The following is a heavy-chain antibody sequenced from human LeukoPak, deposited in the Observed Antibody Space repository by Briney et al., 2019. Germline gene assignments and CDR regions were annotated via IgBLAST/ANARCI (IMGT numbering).Heavy chain of an antibody. CDR1: GGTFSSYA. D-gene: IGHD3-22*01. CDR2: IIPIFGTA. Sequence: ASVKVSCKASGGTFSSYAISWVRQAPGQGLEWMGGIIPIFGTANYAQKFQGRVTITADESTSTAYMELSSLRSEDTAVYYCARTPTGYYYDSSGSVNFDYWGQGTLVTVSS. CDR3: ARTPTGYYYDSSGSVNFDY. V-gene: IGHV1-69*13. J-gene: IGHJ4*02.